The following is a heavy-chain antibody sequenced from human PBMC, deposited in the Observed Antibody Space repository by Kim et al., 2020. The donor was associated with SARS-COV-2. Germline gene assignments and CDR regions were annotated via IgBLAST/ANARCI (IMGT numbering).Heavy chain of an antibody. CDR2: ISGSGGST. V-gene: IGHV3-23*01. CDR3: AKEVGATILYYYGLDV. D-gene: IGHD1-26*01. Sequence: GGSLRLSCAASGFTFSSYAMSWVRQAPGKGLEWVSVISGSGGSTYYADSVKGRFTISRDNSKNTLYLQMNSLRAEDTAVYYCAKEVGATILYYYGLDVWGQGTTVTVSS. J-gene: IGHJ6*02. CDR1: GFTFSSYA.